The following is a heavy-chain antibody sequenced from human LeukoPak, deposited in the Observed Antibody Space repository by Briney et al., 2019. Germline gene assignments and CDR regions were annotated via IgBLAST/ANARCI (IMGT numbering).Heavy chain of an antibody. CDR1: GFTFSTYA. D-gene: IGHD3-22*01. J-gene: IGHJ4*02. Sequence: GRSLRLSCAASGFTFSTYAMSWVRQSPGRGLEWVSAIGGSGDATYYIDSVKGRFTISRDNSKNTLYLQMNNLRAGDTAVYYCAKKLLHYDTSGYFFDSWGPGTLVTVSS. CDR2: IGGSGDAT. V-gene: IGHV3-23*01. CDR3: AKKLLHYDTSGYFFDS.